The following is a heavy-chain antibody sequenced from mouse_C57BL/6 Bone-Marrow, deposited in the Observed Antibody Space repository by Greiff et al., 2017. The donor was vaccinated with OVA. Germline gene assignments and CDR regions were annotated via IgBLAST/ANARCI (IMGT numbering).Heavy chain of an antibody. J-gene: IGHJ1*03. CDR1: GFSLTSYG. Sequence: VKLMESGPGLVAPSQSLSITCTVSGFSLTSYGVHWVRQPPGKGLEWLVVIWSDGSTTYNSALKSRLSLSKDNSKSQVFLKMNSRQTDDTAMYYCARHAGTTVVDWYFDVWGTGTTVTVSS. V-gene: IGHV2-6-1*01. CDR2: IWSDGST. CDR3: ARHAGTTVVDWYFDV. D-gene: IGHD1-1*01.